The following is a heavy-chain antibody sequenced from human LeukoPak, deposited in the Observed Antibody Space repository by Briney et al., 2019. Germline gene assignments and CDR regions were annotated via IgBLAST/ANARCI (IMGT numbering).Heavy chain of an antibody. CDR3: ARDPGTGTSNY. D-gene: IGHD1-7*01. Sequence: PSETLSLTCTVSGGSISSGGYYWSWIRQPPGKGLEWIGYIYHSGSTYYNPSLKSRVTISVDRSKNQFSLKLSSVTAADTAVYYCARDPGTGTSNYWGQGTLVTVSS. CDR1: GGSISSGGYY. CDR2: IYHSGST. V-gene: IGHV4-30-2*01. J-gene: IGHJ4*02.